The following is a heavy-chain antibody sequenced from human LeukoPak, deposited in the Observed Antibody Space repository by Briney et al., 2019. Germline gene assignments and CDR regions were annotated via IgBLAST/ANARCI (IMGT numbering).Heavy chain of an antibody. CDR1: GFTFDDYG. J-gene: IGHJ6*03. CDR3: HHMDV. V-gene: IGHV3-23*01. Sequence: GGSLRLSCAASGFTFDDYGMSWVRQAPGKGLEWVSGISGSGGSTYYADSVKGRFTISRDNSKNTLYLQMNSLRAEDTAVYYCHHMDVWGKGTTVTVSS. CDR2: ISGSGGST.